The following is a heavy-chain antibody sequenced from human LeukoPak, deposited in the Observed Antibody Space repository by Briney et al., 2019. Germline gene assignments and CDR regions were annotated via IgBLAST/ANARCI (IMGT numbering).Heavy chain of an antibody. CDR1: GGTFSSYA. D-gene: IGHD5-12*01. CDR3: ARGPIGGWLRLRLDY. V-gene: IGHV1-69*05. J-gene: IGHJ4*02. Sequence: PVKVSCKASGGTFSSYAISWVRQAPGQGLEWMGGIIPIFGTANYAQKSQGRVTITTDESTSTTYMELSSLRSEDTAVYYCARGPIGGWLRLRLDYWGQGTLVTVSS. CDR2: IIPIFGTA.